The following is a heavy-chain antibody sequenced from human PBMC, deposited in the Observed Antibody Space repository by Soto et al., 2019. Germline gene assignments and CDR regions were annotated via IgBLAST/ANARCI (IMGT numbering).Heavy chain of an antibody. CDR1: GYRFTNYW. CDR3: ARHEGVPAADGLDV. J-gene: IGHJ6*02. CDR2: IYLDDSGT. D-gene: IGHD2-2*01. V-gene: IGHV5-51*01. Sequence: GESLKISCKGSGYRFTNYWIGWVRQMPGKGLEWLGIIYLDDSGTRYSPSFQGRVSMTADKSIRTAYLQWNSLEASDTAMFYCARHEGVPAADGLDVWGQGTTVTVSS.